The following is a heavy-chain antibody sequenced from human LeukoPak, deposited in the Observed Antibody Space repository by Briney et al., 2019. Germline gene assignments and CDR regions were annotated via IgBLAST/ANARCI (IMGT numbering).Heavy chain of an antibody. CDR3: ARQSGSYDSSGHGERGAFDI. CDR2: INHSGST. D-gene: IGHD3-22*01. CDR1: GGSFSGYY. Sequence: SETLSLTCAVYGGSFSGYYRSWIRQPPGKGLEWIGEINHSGSTNYNPSLKSRVTISVDTSKNQFSLKLSSVTAADTAVYYCARQSGSYDSSGHGERGAFDIWGQGTMVTVSS. J-gene: IGHJ3*02. V-gene: IGHV4-34*01.